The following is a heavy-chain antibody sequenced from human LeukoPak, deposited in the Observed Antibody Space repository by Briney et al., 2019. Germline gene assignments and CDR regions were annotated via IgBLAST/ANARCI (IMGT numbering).Heavy chain of an antibody. J-gene: IGHJ5*02. Sequence: PSETLSLTCAVYGGSFSGYYWSWIRQPPGKGLEWIGEINHSGSTNYNPSLKSRVTISVDRSKNQFSLKLSSVTAADTAVYYCARYYDSFDPWGQGTLVTVSS. CDR2: INHSGST. V-gene: IGHV4-34*01. CDR1: GGSFSGYY. D-gene: IGHD3-3*01. CDR3: ARYYDSFDP.